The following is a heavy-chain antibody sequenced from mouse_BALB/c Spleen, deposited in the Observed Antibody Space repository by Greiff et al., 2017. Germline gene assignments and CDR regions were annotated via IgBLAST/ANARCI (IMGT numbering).Heavy chain of an antibody. Sequence: QVQLQQPGAELVMPGASVKMSCKASGYTFTDYWMHWVKQRPGQGLEWIGAIDTSDSYTSYNQKFKGKATLTVDESSSTAYMQLSSLTSEDSAVYYCAREGDYDRFAYWGQGTLVTVSA. D-gene: IGHD2-4*01. CDR3: AREGDYDRFAY. V-gene: IGHV1-69*01. CDR2: IDTSDSYT. J-gene: IGHJ3*01. CDR1: GYTFTDYW.